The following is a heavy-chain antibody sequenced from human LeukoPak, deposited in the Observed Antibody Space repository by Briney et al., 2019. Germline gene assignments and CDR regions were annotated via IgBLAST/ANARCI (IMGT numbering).Heavy chain of an antibody. V-gene: IGHV1-69*04. J-gene: IGHJ6*02. D-gene: IGHD3-3*01. Sequence: SVKVSCTSSGGTFSSYANSWVRQAPGQGLEWLGRIIPILGIANYAQKFQGRVTITADKSTSTAYMELSSLRSEDTAVYYCARIRGITIFGVAPMDVWGQGTTVTVSS. CDR2: IIPILGIA. CDR3: ARIRGITIFGVAPMDV. CDR1: GGTFSSYA.